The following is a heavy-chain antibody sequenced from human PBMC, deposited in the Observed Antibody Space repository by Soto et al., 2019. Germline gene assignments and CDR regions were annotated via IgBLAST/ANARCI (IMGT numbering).Heavy chain of an antibody. Sequence: GESLKISCKGSGYSFTSYWISWVRQMPGKGLEWMGRIDPSDSYTNYSPSFQGHVTISADKSISTAYLQWSCLKASDTAMYYRGRHFIMGGSSSLDYCYYGMDVWGRGTTVTVSS. J-gene: IGHJ6*02. V-gene: IGHV5-10-1*01. D-gene: IGHD6-6*01. CDR2: IDPSDSYT. CDR3: GRHFIMGGSSSLDYCYYGMDV. CDR1: GYSFTSYW.